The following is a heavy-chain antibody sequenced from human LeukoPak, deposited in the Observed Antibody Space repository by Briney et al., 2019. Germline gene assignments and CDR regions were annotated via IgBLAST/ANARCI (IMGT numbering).Heavy chain of an antibody. CDR1: GFTFSSYS. D-gene: IGHD1-7*01. J-gene: IGHJ4*02. CDR2: NSSRSSYI. Sequence: GGSLRLSCAASGFTFSSYSMNWVRQAPAKGPEWVSSNSSRSSYIYYADSVKGRFTISRDNAKNSLYLQMNSLRAEGTAVYYCASYNWNYPLDDYWGQGTLVTVSS. CDR3: ASYNWNYPLDDY. V-gene: IGHV3-21*01.